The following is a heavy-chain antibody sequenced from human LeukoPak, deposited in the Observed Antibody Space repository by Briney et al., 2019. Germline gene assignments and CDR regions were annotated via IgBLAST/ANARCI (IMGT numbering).Heavy chain of an antibody. Sequence: SETLSLTCTVSGGSINSYYWSWIRQPAGKGLEWIGRIYTSGSTNYNPSLKSRVTMSVDTSKNQFSLKLSSVTAADTAVYHCSRGIGSWYYFDYWGQGTLVTVSS. J-gene: IGHJ4*02. V-gene: IGHV4-4*07. CDR1: GGSINSYY. D-gene: IGHD6-13*01. CDR3: SRGIGSWYYFDY. CDR2: IYTSGST.